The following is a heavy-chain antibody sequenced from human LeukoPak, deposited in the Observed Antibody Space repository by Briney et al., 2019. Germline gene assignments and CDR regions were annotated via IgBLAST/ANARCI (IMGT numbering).Heavy chain of an antibody. J-gene: IGHJ5*02. V-gene: IGHV1-2*02. CDR1: GYSFTDYY. CDR3: ARADRLDGGPYLVGP. Sequence: ASVKVSCKTSGYSFTDYYMHWVRQAPGQGLEWMGWINPNSGGTSSAQKLQGRVTMTRDTSITTVYMEVSWLTSDDTAIYYCARADRLDGGPYLVGPWGQGTLVTVSS. D-gene: IGHD3-16*01. CDR2: INPNSGGT.